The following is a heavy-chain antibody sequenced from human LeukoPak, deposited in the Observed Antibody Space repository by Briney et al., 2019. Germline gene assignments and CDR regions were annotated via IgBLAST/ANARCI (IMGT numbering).Heavy chain of an antibody. CDR1: EFTVSTNY. V-gene: IGHV3-53*01. J-gene: IGHJ4*02. Sequence: PGGSLRLSCAASEFTVSTNYMSCVRQAPGKGLEWVSLISTDETTYSADSVRGRFTISRDNSRNTRFLQMDRLRPEDTAVYCCATDGYNYLEHWGQGTLVIVSS. D-gene: IGHD5-24*01. CDR2: ISTDETT. CDR3: ATDGYNYLEH.